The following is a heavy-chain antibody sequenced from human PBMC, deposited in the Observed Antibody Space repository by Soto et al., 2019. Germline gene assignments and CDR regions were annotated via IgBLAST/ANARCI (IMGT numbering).Heavy chain of an antibody. V-gene: IGHV1-8*01. J-gene: IGHJ4*02. D-gene: IGHD3-10*01. Sequence: GASVKVSCKASGYTFTSYDINWVRQATGQGLEWMGWMNPNSGNTGYAQKFQGRVTMTRNTSISTAYMELSSLRSEDTAVYYCAISHIWFGELKIDYWGQGTLVTVSS. CDR3: AISHIWFGELKIDY. CDR2: MNPNSGNT. CDR1: GYTFTSYD.